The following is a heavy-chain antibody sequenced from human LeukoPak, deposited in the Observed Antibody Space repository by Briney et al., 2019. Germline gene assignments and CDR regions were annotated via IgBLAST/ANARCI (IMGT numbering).Heavy chain of an antibody. CDR3: ARANHPTYYDSSGYYQDY. D-gene: IGHD3-22*01. Sequence: GGSLRLSCALSGFTFSSYWMHWVRHAPGKGLVWVSRIRSDGSGTSYADSVKGRFTISRDNAKNTLYLQMNSLRAEDTGVYYCARANHPTYYDSSGYYQDYWGQGTLVTVSS. J-gene: IGHJ4*02. CDR2: IRSDGSGT. V-gene: IGHV3-74*01. CDR1: GFTFSSYW.